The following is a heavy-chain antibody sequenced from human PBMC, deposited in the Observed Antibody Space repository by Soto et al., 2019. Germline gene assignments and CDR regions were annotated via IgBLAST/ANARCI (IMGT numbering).Heavy chain of an antibody. Sequence: QVQLVQSGAEVKKPGASVKVSCKASGYTFTSYEINWVRQATGQGLEWMGWTNPNSGNTGYSQKFRGRVTMTRNTSISTAYMELSSLRSEDTAVYYCARKRTGTTSMDVWGQGTTVTVSS. CDR2: TNPNSGNT. D-gene: IGHD1-1*01. J-gene: IGHJ6*02. CDR3: ARKRTGTTSMDV. V-gene: IGHV1-8*01. CDR1: GYTFTSYE.